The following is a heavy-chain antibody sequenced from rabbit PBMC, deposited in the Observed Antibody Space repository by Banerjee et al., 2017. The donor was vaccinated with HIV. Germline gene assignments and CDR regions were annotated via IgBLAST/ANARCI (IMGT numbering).Heavy chain of an antibody. D-gene: IGHD4-2*01. CDR1: GFTFNSGYD. J-gene: IGHJ6*01. Sequence: QEQLAESGGGLVKPGASLTLTCKASGFTFNSGYDMSWVRPAPGKGLEWVACAYAGSSGSTYSATWAKGRFTISKSSSTTVTLQMTGLTAADTATYFCARDAGTSFSTYGMDLWGPGTLVTVS. CDR2: AYAGSSGST. V-gene: IGHV1S45*01. CDR3: ARDAGTSFSTYGMDL.